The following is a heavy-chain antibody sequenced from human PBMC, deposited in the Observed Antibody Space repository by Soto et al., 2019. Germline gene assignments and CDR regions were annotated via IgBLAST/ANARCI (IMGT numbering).Heavy chain of an antibody. CDR2: IRSKANSYAT. V-gene: IGHV3-73*01. J-gene: IGHJ6*02. Sequence: EVQLVESGGGLVQPGGSLKLSCAASGFTFSGSAMHWVRQASGKGLEWVGRIRSKANSYATAYAASVKGRFTISRDDSKNTAYLQMNSLKTEDTAVYYCTIRATVTTVYGMDVWGQGTTVTVSS. D-gene: IGHD4-17*01. CDR3: TIRATVTTVYGMDV. CDR1: GFTFSGSA.